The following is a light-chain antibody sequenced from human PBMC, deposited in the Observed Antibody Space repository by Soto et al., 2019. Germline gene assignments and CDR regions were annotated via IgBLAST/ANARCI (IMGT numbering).Light chain of an antibody. V-gene: IGKV3-15*01. CDR3: QHYKNWPRT. CDR2: GAS. CDR1: QSVSSN. Sequence: EIVMTQSPATLSVSPGERATLSCRASQSVSSNLAWYQQKPGQAPRLLIYGASTRATGIPARFSGRGSRTEFTLPNSSLKSEDCAVYYCQHYKNWPRTFGQGTKVEIK. J-gene: IGKJ1*01.